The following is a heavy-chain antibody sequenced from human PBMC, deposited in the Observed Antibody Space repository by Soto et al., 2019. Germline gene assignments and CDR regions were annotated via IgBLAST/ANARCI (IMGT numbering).Heavy chain of an antibody. V-gene: IGHV4-59*08. CDR3: ASLSGVEEVGWFDP. CDR1: GGSISSYY. J-gene: IGHJ5*02. Sequence: PSETLSLTCTVSGGSISSYYWSWIRQPPGKGLEWIGYLYNTGSTIYNPSLKSRVTISVDTSKNQFSLKLSSVTAADTAVYYCASLSGVEEVGWFDPWGQGTLVTVSS. CDR2: LYNTGST. D-gene: IGHD2-8*01.